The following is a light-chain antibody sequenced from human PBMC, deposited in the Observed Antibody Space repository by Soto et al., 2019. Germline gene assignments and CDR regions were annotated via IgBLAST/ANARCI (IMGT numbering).Light chain of an antibody. CDR1: QSIRNW. Sequence: DIQMTQSPATLSVSAGDRATLTCRASQSIRNWLAWYQQQPGKGPILLIPDASSLESGVPSRFRGSGSGTEFTLTIESLQPDDFATYYCQQYNTYWTFGQGTKVDI. CDR3: QQYNTYWT. V-gene: IGKV1-5*01. J-gene: IGKJ1*01. CDR2: DAS.